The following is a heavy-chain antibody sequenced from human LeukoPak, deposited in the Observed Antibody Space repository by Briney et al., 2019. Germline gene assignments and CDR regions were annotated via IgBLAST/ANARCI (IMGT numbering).Heavy chain of an antibody. J-gene: IGHJ4*02. V-gene: IGHV4-4*07. CDR1: GGSISSYY. CDR2: IYTSGST. CDR3: ARSGYCSSTSCYAVDYVDY. Sequence: PSETLSLTCTASGGSISSYYWSWIRQPAGKGLEWIGRIYTSGSTNYNPSLKSRVTISVDKSMNQFSPKLSSVTAADTAVYYCARSGYCSSTSCYAVDYVDYWGQGTLVTVSS. D-gene: IGHD2-2*01.